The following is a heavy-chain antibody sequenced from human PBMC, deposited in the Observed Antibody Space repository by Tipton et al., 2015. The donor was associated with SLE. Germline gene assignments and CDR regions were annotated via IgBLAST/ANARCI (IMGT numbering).Heavy chain of an antibody. CDR2: MNPNSGNT. Sequence: QVQLVQSGAEVKKPGASVKVSCKASGYTFTSYDINWVRQATGQGLEWMGWMNPNSGNTGYAQKFQGRVTITRNTSISTAYMELSSLRSEDTAVYYCARAHSTYYYYYYGMDVWGQGTTVTVSS. CDR1: GYTFTSYD. D-gene: IGHD5/OR15-5a*01. V-gene: IGHV1-8*03. J-gene: IGHJ6*02. CDR3: ARAHSTYYYYYYGMDV.